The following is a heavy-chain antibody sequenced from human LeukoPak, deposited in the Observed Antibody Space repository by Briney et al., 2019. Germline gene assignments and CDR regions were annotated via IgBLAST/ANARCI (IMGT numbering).Heavy chain of an antibody. CDR1: GFSFSSYG. Sequence: PGGSLRLSCAASGFSFSSYGMNWVRQAPGKGLEWVSAISGSGGSTYYADSVKGRFTISRDNSKNTLYLQMNSLRTEDTALYYCATDSYSAADYWGQGTLVTVSS. J-gene: IGHJ4*02. CDR3: ATDSYSAADY. D-gene: IGHD3-10*01. CDR2: ISGSGGST. V-gene: IGHV3-23*01.